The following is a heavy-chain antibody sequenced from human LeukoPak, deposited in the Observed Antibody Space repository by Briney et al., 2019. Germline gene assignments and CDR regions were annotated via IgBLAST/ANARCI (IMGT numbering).Heavy chain of an antibody. CDR1: GGSISSGGYS. Sequence: SETLSLTCAVSGGSISSGGYSWSWIRQPPGKGLEWIGYIYYSGSTYYNPSLKSRVTISVDTSKNQFSLKLGSVTAADTAVYYCARAWAMSVVTPSGVYDYWGQGTLVTVSS. CDR3: ARAWAMSVVTPSGVYDY. J-gene: IGHJ4*02. CDR2: IYYSGST. V-gene: IGHV4-30-4*07. D-gene: IGHD4-23*01.